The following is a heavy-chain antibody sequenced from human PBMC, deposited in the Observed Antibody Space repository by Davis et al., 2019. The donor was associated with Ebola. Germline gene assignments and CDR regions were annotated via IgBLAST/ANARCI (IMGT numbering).Heavy chain of an antibody. CDR1: GYTFTSYD. Sequence: AASVKVSCKASGYTFTSYDINWVRQATGQGLEWMGWMNPNSGNTGYAQKFQGRVTMTRDTSISTAYMELSRLRSDDTAVYYCARGLSIAARPNNWFDPWGQGTLVTVSS. D-gene: IGHD6-6*01. V-gene: IGHV1-8*01. CDR2: MNPNSGNT. J-gene: IGHJ5*02. CDR3: ARGLSIAARPNNWFDP.